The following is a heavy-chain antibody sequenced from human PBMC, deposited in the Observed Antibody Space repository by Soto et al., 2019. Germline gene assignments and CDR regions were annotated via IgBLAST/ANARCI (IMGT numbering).Heavy chain of an antibody. J-gene: IGHJ4*02. CDR2: IYWDDDK. V-gene: IGHV2-5*02. CDR3: AHRVLRTVFGLVTTTAIYFDF. Sequence: QITLNESGPPVVSPTETLTLTCRFSGFSLTTSGVGVGWIRQSPGKAPEWLALIYWDDDKRYSASLKSRLTITKDTSKNQVVLTVSDLDPTDTATYYCAHRVLRTVFGLVTTTAIYFDFWGQGTPVAGSS. D-gene: IGHD3-3*01. CDR1: GFSLTTSGVG.